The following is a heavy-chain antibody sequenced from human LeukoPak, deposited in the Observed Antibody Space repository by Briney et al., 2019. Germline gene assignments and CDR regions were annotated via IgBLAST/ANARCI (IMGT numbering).Heavy chain of an antibody. D-gene: IGHD2-21*02. CDR1: GGTFSSYA. V-gene: IGHV1-69*01. CDR3: ARELFCGGDCYFFDY. CDR2: IIPIFGTA. Sequence: SVKVSCKASGGTFSSYAISWVRQAPGQGLEWMGGIIPIFGTANYAQKFQGRVTITADESTSTAYMELSSLRSEDTAVYYCARELFCGGDCYFFDYWGQGTLVTVSS. J-gene: IGHJ4*02.